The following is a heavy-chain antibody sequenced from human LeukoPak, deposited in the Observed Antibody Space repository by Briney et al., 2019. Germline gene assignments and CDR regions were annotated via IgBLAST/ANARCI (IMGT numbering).Heavy chain of an antibody. CDR1: GDSMTNYY. J-gene: IGHJ5*02. D-gene: IGHD4-23*01. Sequence: SETLSLTCTVSGDSMTNYYWSWIRQSPGKGLEWVGYIYYSGSTTYNPSLKSRVTISVDTSKNQFSLKLSSVTAADTALYYCARVSGNSRFDPWGQGTLVTVSS. CDR2: IYYSGST. V-gene: IGHV4-59*01. CDR3: ARVSGNSRFDP.